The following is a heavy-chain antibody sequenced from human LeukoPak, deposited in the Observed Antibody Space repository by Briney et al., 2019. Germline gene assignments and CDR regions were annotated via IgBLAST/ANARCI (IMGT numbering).Heavy chain of an antibody. CDR3: ARDPNYDYVWGSYRNYWYFDL. V-gene: IGHV4-30-4*08. Sequence: KPSETLSLTCTVSGGSISSGDYYWSWIRQPPGKDLEWIGYIYYSGSTYYNPSLKSRVTISVDTSKNQFSLKLSSVTAADTAVYYCARDPNYDYVWGSYRNYWYFDLWGRGTLVTVSS. CDR1: GGSISSGDYY. D-gene: IGHD3-16*02. CDR2: IYYSGST. J-gene: IGHJ2*01.